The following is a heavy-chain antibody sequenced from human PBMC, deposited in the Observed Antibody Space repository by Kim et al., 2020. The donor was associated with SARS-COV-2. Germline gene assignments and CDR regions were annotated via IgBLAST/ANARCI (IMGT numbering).Heavy chain of an antibody. J-gene: IGHJ3*02. CDR1: GGSISSGGYY. CDR2: IYYSGST. CDR3: ARESVYVIVTGRTERAFDI. Sequence: SETLSLTCTVSGGSISSGGYYWSWIRQHPGKGLEWIGYIYYSGSTYYNPSLKSRVTISVDTSKNQFSLKLSSVTAAATAVYYCARESVYVIVTGRTERAFDIWGQGTMVTVSS. V-gene: IGHV4-31*03. D-gene: IGHD3-9*01.